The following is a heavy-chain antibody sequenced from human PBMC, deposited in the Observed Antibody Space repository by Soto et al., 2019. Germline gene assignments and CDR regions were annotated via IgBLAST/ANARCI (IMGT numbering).Heavy chain of an antibody. Sequence: XSVQVSCKASGYTFTSYGIGLVRQAPGQGLEWMGWISAYNGNTNYAQKLQVRVTMTTDTSTSTAYMELRSLRSDDTAVYYCAAPTYCGGDCYLPLSDWGQGTLVTVSS. CDR3: AAPTYCGGDCYLPLSD. V-gene: IGHV1-18*04. D-gene: IGHD2-21*02. CDR2: ISAYNGNT. CDR1: GYTFTSYG. J-gene: IGHJ4*02.